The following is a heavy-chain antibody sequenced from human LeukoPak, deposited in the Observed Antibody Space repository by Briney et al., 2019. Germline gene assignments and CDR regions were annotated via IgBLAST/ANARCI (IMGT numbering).Heavy chain of an antibody. CDR3: ARDGPSYSSGWGRNFDY. D-gene: IGHD6-19*01. CDR2: ISSSSSSK. Sequence: GGSLRLSCVGSGFTFSRYNMNWVRQALGKGLEWISYISSSSSSKYYADSVKGRFTISRDNAKNSLYLQMHRLRAEDTAIYYCARDGPSYSSGWGRNFDYWGQGTLVTVSS. V-gene: IGHV3-48*01. CDR1: GFTFSRYN. J-gene: IGHJ4*02.